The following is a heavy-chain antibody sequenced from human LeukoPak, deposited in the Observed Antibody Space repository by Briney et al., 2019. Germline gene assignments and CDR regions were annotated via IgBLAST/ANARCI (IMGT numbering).Heavy chain of an antibody. Sequence: PSQTLSLTCTVSGGSISSYYWSWIRQPPGKGLEWIGYIYYSGSTNYNPSLKSRVTISVDTSKNQFSLKLSSVTAADTAVYYCARESAYRGGPFDYWGQGTLVTVSS. D-gene: IGHD1-14*01. J-gene: IGHJ4*02. CDR2: IYYSGST. CDR1: GGSISSYY. V-gene: IGHV4-59*01. CDR3: ARESAYRGGPFDY.